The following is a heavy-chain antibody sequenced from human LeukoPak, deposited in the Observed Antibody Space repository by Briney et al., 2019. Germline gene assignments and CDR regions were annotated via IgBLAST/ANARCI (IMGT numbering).Heavy chain of an antibody. CDR1: GYTFTGYY. CDR3: ASLAHFDGSTYYPDF. J-gene: IGHJ4*02. CDR2: INPNSGGT. V-gene: IGHV1-2*02. Sequence: ASVKVSCKASGYTFTGYYMHWVRQAPGQGLEWMGWINPNSGGTNYAQKFQGSVTMTRDTSISTAYMELSRLRSDDTAVYYCASLAHFDGSTYYPDFWGQGTLVTVSS. D-gene: IGHD3-22*01.